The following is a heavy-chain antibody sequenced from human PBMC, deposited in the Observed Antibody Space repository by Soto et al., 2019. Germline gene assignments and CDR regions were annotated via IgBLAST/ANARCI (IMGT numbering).Heavy chain of an antibody. D-gene: IGHD6-19*01. CDR1: GYTFTSYA. CDR2: INAGNGNT. Sequence: QVQLVQSGAEVKKPRASVKVSCKASGYTFTSYAMHWVRQAPGQRLEWMGWINAGNGNTKYSQKFQGRVTITRDTSASTAYMELSSLRSEDTAVYYCARSSGWWYFDYWGQGTLVTVSS. J-gene: IGHJ4*02. CDR3: ARSSGWWYFDY. V-gene: IGHV1-3*01.